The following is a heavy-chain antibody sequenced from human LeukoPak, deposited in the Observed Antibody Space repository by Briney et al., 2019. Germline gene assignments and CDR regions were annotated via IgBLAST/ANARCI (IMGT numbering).Heavy chain of an antibody. CDR2: ISSSSSYI. D-gene: IGHD2-2*01. J-gene: IGHJ6*02. V-gene: IGHV3-21*01. CDR3: ARGVVVPAAKSLINYYYYGMDV. Sequence: GGSLRLSCAASGFTFSSYSMNWVRQAPGKGLEWVSSISSSSSYIYYADSVKGRFTISRDNAKNSLYLQMNSLRAEDTAVYYCARGVVVPAAKSLINYYYYGMDVWGQGTTVTVSS. CDR1: GFTFSSYS.